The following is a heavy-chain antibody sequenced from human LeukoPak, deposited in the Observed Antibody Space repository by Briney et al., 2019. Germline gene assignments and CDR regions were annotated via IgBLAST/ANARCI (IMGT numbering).Heavy chain of an antibody. CDR3: ARDVDCSSTSCYHYYYYMDV. V-gene: IGHV4-4*07. J-gene: IGHJ6*03. CDR2: IYTSGST. D-gene: IGHD2-2*01. CDR1: GGSISSYY. Sequence: SETLSLTCTVSGGSISSYYWSWIRQPAGKGLEWIGRIYTSGSTNYNPSLKSRVTMSVDTSKNQFSLKLSSVTAADTAVYYCARDVDCSSTSCYHYYYYMDVWGKGTTVTVSS.